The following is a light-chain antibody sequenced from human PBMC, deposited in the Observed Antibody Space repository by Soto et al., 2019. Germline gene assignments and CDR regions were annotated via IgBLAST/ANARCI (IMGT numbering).Light chain of an antibody. Sequence: QSALTQPASVSGSPGQSITISCTGTSSDIGAYNYVSWYQQHPGKAPKLMIYEVSKRPSGVSDRFSGSKSGNTASLTISGLQAEDEADYHCSSYINFNTVTFGGGTKLTVL. CDR2: EVS. J-gene: IGLJ2*01. CDR1: SSDIGAYNY. V-gene: IGLV2-14*01. CDR3: SSYINFNTVT.